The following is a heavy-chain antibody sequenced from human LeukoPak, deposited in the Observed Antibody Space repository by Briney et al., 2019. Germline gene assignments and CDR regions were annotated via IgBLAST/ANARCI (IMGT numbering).Heavy chain of an antibody. D-gene: IGHD4-17*01. CDR1: GGTFSSYA. J-gene: IGHJ5*02. CDR2: IIPIFGTA. CDR3: ARAPGVGGDYVHWFDP. V-gene: IGHV1-69*01. Sequence: SVKVSCKASGGTFSSYAISWVRQAPGQGLEWVGGIIPIFGTANYAQKFQGRVTITADESTSTAYMELSSLRSEDTAVYYCARAPGVGGDYVHWFDPWGQGTLVTVSS.